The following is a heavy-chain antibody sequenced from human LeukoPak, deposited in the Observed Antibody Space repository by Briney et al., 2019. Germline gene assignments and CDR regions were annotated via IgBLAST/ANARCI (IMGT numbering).Heavy chain of an antibody. CDR1: GGSIGSHY. CDR3: ARDTGYGDLRGGYFDY. D-gene: IGHD4-17*01. V-gene: IGHV4-59*11. J-gene: IGHJ4*02. Sequence: AETLSLTCTVSGGSIGSHYWSWIRQPPGKGLEWIGYIYYSGSTNYNPSLKSRVTISVDTSKNQFSLKLSSVTAADTAVYYCARDTGYGDLRGGYFDYWGQGTLVTVSS. CDR2: IYYSGST.